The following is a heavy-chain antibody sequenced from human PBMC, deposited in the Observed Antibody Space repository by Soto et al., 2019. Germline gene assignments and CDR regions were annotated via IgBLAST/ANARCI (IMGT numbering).Heavy chain of an antibody. J-gene: IGHJ3*02. D-gene: IGHD3-3*01. CDR3: ARVFAPHLIDFWSGWQAFDI. CDR1: GFTFSSYS. V-gene: IGHV3-48*01. CDR2: ISSSSSTI. Sequence: GGSLRLSCAASGFTFSSYSMNWVRQAPGKGLEWVSYISSSSSTIYYADSVKGRFTISRDNAKNSLYLQMNSLRAEDTAVYYCARVFAPHLIDFWSGWQAFDIWGQGTMVTVSS.